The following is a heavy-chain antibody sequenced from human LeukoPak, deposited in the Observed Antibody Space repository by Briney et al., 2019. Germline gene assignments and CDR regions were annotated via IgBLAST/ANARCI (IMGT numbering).Heavy chain of an antibody. CDR2: ISSSSTYL. Sequence: GGSLRLSCTASGFTLSSYTMNWVRQAPGKGLEWVSSISSSSTYLDYADSLKGRFTISRDNAKNSLYLQMNSLRAEDTAVYYCARRSYCGGDCYGSDAFDIWGQGTMVTVSS. D-gene: IGHD2-21*02. V-gene: IGHV3-21*01. CDR3: ARRSYCGGDCYGSDAFDI. CDR1: GFTLSSYT. J-gene: IGHJ3*02.